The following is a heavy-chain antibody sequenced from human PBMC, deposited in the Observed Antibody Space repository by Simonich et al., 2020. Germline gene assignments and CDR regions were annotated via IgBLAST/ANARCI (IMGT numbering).Heavy chain of an antibody. CDR3: ARWAYSSSYFDY. D-gene: IGHD6-6*01. J-gene: IGHJ4*02. V-gene: IGHV4-39*01. CDR1: GGSISSSSYY. Sequence: QLQLQESGPGLVKPSETLSLTCTVSGGSISSSSYYWGWIRQPPGKGLGWIGSIYYSGRTYYNPALKSRVTISGDTSKNQFSLKLSSVTAADTAVYYCARWAYSSSYFDYWGQGTLVTVSS. CDR2: IYYSGRT.